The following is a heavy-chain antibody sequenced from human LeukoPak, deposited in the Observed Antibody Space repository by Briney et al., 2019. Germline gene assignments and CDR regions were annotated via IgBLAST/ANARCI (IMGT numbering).Heavy chain of an antibody. CDR2: IYYSGST. D-gene: IGHD3-22*01. J-gene: IGHJ6*02. CDR3: ARLGYYDSSGYYYPHYYYGMDV. V-gene: IGHV4-39*01. Sequence: PSETLSLTCTVSGGSISSSSYCWGWIRQPPGKGLEWIGSIYYSGSTYYNPSLKSRVTISVDTSKNQFSLKLSSVTAADTAVYYCARLGYYDSSGYYYPHYYYGMDVWGQGTTVTVSS. CDR1: GGSISSSSYC.